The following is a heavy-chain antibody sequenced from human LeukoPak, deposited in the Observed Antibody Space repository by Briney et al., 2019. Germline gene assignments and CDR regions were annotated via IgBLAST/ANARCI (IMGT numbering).Heavy chain of an antibody. CDR1: GFTFSSYW. CDR3: ARAPYYDFWSGYFTDMDV. CDR2: IKQDGSEK. V-gene: IGHV3-7*01. D-gene: IGHD3-3*01. Sequence: GGSLRLSCAASGFTFSSYWMSWVRQAPGKGLEWVANIKQDGSEKYYVDSVKGRFTISRDNAKNSLYLQMNSLRAEDTAVYYCARAPYYDFWSGYFTDMDVWGKGTTVTVSS. J-gene: IGHJ6*03.